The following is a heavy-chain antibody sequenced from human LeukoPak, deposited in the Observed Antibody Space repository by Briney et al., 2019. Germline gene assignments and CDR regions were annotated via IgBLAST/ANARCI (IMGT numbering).Heavy chain of an antibody. CDR2: INADGGRT. CDR3: ATWAFYHGMDV. J-gene: IGHJ6*02. CDR1: GFTFDGYA. D-gene: IGHD2/OR15-2a*01. Sequence: GGSLRLSCVASGFTFDGYAMHWVRQAPGKGLEWVSLINADGGRTYYADSVNGRFTISRDNSKNSLYLQMNSLRSEDSAVYHCATWAFYHGMDVWGQGTTVIVSS. V-gene: IGHV3-43*02.